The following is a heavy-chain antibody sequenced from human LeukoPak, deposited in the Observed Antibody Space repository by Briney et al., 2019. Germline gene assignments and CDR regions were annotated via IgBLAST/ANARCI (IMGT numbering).Heavy chain of an antibody. CDR2: ISSNGGST. V-gene: IGHV3-64*01. Sequence: KVSCKASGYTFTGFYLHWVRQAPGKGLEYVSAISSNGGSTYYANSVKGRFTISRDNSKNTLYLQMGSLRAEDMAVYYCARGPLAAAGPYYFDYWGQGTLVTVSS. CDR3: ARGPLAAAGPYYFDY. CDR1: GYTFTGFY. D-gene: IGHD6-13*01. J-gene: IGHJ4*02.